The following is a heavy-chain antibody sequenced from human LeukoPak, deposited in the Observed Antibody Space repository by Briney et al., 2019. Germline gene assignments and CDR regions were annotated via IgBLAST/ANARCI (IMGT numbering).Heavy chain of an antibody. V-gene: IGHV3-30*18. CDR3: AKDRAGDSSGSFDY. Sequence: GGSLRLSCAASGFTFSSYGMHWVRQAPGKGLEWGAVISYDGSNKYYADSVKGRFTISRDNSKNTLYLQMNSVRAEDTAVYYCAKDRAGDSSGSFDYWGQGTLVTVSS. CDR2: ISYDGSNK. D-gene: IGHD3-22*01. J-gene: IGHJ4*02. CDR1: GFTFSSYG.